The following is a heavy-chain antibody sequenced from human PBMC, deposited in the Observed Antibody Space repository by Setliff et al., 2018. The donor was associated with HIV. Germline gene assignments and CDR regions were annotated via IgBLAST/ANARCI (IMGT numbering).Heavy chain of an antibody. CDR3: TTVHSLFVEYDWFDP. V-gene: IGHV3-15*01. Sequence: GGSLSLSCTSAGFTFHNAWVSWVRQAPGRGLEWVGRIQRGLEGGETDYAAAVKGRFAITRIDSNTVHLQMMRLRTEDTGVYYCTTVHSLFVEYDWFDPWGPGTLVTVSS. D-gene: IGHD3-16*01. CDR2: IQRGLEGGET. CDR1: GFTFHNAW. J-gene: IGHJ5*02.